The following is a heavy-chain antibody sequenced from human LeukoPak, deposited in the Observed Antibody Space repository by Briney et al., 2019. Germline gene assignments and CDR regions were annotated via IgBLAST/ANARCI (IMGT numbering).Heavy chain of an antibody. CDR1: GFTFSSYE. Sequence: GGSLRLSCAASGFTFSSYEMNWVRQAPGKGLEWVSYISSSGSTIYYADSVKGRFTISRDNAKNSLYLQMNSLRAEDTAVYHCAREGGYYVKACFDYWGQGTLVTVSS. CDR3: AREGGYYVKACFDY. D-gene: IGHD3-22*01. V-gene: IGHV3-48*03. J-gene: IGHJ4*02. CDR2: ISSSGSTI.